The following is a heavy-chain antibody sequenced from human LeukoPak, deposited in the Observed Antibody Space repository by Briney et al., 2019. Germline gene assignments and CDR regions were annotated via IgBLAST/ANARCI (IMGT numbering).Heavy chain of an antibody. Sequence: ASVKVSCKASGYTFTSYDINWVRQATGQGLEWMGWMNSNSGNTGYAQKFQGRVTITRNASISTAYMELSSLRSEDTAVYYCARRREYDFWSGYQEEGFDYWGQGTLVTVSS. CDR2: MNSNSGNT. CDR1: GYTFTSYD. CDR3: ARRREYDFWSGYQEEGFDY. J-gene: IGHJ4*02. V-gene: IGHV1-8*03. D-gene: IGHD3-3*01.